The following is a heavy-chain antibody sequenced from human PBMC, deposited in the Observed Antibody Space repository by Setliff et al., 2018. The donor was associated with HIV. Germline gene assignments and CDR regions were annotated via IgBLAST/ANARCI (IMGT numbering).Heavy chain of an antibody. D-gene: IGHD3-16*01. Sequence: GPSVKVSCKASGYTFTSYCIHWVRQAPGQGLEWLGLVNPSGGSTAYAQKFQGRVTMTSDTSTNTVYMDLSGLRSDDTAVYYCARDRTAGYIYDYGYWGQGTLVTVSS. V-gene: IGHV1-46*01. CDR2: VNPSGGST. CDR3: ARDRTAGYIYDYGY. J-gene: IGHJ4*02. CDR1: GYTFTSYC.